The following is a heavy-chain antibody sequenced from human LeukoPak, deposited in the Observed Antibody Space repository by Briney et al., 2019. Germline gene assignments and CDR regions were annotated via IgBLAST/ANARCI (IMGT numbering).Heavy chain of an antibody. J-gene: IGHJ4*02. Sequence: GGSLRLSCAASGFTFSSYWMSWVRQAPGKGLEWVANIKQDGSEKYYVDSVRGRFTISRDNSQNILYLQMSSLRAEDTAKYYCAKRELLWFGPIDYWGQGSLVTVSS. D-gene: IGHD3-10*01. CDR2: IKQDGSEK. V-gene: IGHV3-7*03. CDR3: AKRELLWFGPIDY. CDR1: GFTFSSYW.